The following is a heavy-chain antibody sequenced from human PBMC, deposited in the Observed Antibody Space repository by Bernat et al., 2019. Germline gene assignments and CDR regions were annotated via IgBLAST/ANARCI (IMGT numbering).Heavy chain of an antibody. CDR1: GGTFSSYT. V-gene: IGHV1-69*02. CDR3: AILDTAMVKGFDY. J-gene: IGHJ4*02. D-gene: IGHD5-18*01. Sequence: QVQLVQSGAEVKKPGSSVKVSCKASGGTFSSYTISWVRRAPGQGLEWMGRIIPILGIANYAQKFQGRVTITAEKSTSTAYMELSSLRSEDTAVYYCAILDTAMVKGFDYWGQGTLVTVSS. CDR2: IIPILGIA.